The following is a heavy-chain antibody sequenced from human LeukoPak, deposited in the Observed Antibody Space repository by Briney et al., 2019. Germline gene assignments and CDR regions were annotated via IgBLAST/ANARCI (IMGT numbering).Heavy chain of an antibody. V-gene: IGHV3-7*01. D-gene: IGHD1-26*01. CDR3: ARDLGIVGANPLDY. CDR2: IKQDGSEK. Sequence: GGSLRLSCAASGFTFSSYWMSWVRQAPGKGLEWVANIKQDGSEKYYVDSMKGRFTISRDNAKNSLYLQMNSLRAEDTAVYYCARDLGIVGANPLDYWGQGTLVTVSS. J-gene: IGHJ4*02. CDR1: GFTFSSYW.